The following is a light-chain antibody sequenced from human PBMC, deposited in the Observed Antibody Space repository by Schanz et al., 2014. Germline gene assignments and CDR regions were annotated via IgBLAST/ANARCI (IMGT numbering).Light chain of an antibody. J-gene: IGLJ3*02. Sequence: QSVLAQPPSASETPGQRVSISCSGGRSNIGSNSVNWYQQLPGTAPKLLIYTNNQRPSGVPDRFSGSKSGTSASLAISGLQSEDEGDYYCATWDDSLNGWVFGGGTKLTVL. CDR2: TNN. CDR3: ATWDDSLNGWV. V-gene: IGLV1-44*01. CDR1: RSNIGSNS.